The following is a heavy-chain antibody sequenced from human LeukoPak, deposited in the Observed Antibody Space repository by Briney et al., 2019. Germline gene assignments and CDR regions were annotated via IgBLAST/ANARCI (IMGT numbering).Heavy chain of an antibody. CDR3: ASSSDTYGSGSYYNGLGDV. Sequence: SVKVSCKASGFTFTRSAMQWVRQARGQRLEWIGWIVVGSGNTNYAQKFQERVTITRDMSTSTAYMELSSLRSEDTAVYYCASSSDTYGSGSYYNGLGDVWGKGTTVTISS. CDR2: IVVGSGNT. J-gene: IGHJ6*04. V-gene: IGHV1-58*02. D-gene: IGHD3-10*01. CDR1: GFTFTRSA.